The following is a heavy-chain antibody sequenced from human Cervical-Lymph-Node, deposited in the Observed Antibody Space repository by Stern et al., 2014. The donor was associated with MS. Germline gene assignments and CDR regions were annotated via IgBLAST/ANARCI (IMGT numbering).Heavy chain of an antibody. CDR3: ASAYSSSHYYFDY. CDR1: GFSFSRYA. V-gene: IGHV3-33*01. D-gene: IGHD6-13*01. CDR2: IWYDVINP. Sequence: VQLVESGGGVVQPGRSLRLSCAASGFSFSRYAMHWVRQAPGKGLEWVALIWYDVINPYYADSVTGRFTISRDNFKNTLYLQMNSLRAEDTAVYYCASAYSSSHYYFDYWGQGTLVTVSS. J-gene: IGHJ4*02.